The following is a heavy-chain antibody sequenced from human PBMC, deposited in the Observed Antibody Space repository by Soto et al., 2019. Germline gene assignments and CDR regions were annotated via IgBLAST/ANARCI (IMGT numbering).Heavy chain of an antibody. J-gene: IGHJ4*02. CDR2: ISGSGGST. V-gene: IGHV3-23*01. CDR3: AFGPQDIVVVVAATISNY. D-gene: IGHD2-15*01. CDR1: GFTFSSYA. Sequence: PGGSLRLSCAASGFTFSSYAMSWVRQAPGKGLEWVSAISGSGGSTYYADSVKGRFTISRDNSKNTLYLQMNSLRAEDTAVYYSAFGPQDIVVVVAATISNYWGQGTLVTVSS.